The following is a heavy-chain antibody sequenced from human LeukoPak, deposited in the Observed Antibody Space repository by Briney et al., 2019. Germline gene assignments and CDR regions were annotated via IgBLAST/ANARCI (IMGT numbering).Heavy chain of an antibody. V-gene: IGHV1-2*02. D-gene: IGHD6-19*01. J-gene: IGHJ4*02. CDR3: NTRVAVAGWIDY. CDR2: INPNSGDT. CDR1: GYTFIDFY. Sequence: ASVKVSCKASGYTFIDFYMYWVRQAPGQGLEWMGWINPNSGDTNYAQKFQGRVTMTRDTSISTAYMELSRLKSDDTAVYYCNTRVAVAGWIDYWGQGTLVTVSS.